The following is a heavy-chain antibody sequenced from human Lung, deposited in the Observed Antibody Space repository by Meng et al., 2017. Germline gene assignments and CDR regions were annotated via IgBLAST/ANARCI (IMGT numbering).Heavy chain of an antibody. Sequence: EVQRGESGGGLVKPGGSRRRSCAASGFTFRSYSMNWVRQAPGKGLEWVSSISSSSAYADSVKGRFTISRDNAKNSLYLQMNSLRAEDTAVYYCARGRVVVAATPSDYWGQGTLVTVSS. J-gene: IGHJ4*02. V-gene: IGHV3-21*01. CDR2: ISSSSA. CDR3: ARGRVVVAATPSDY. D-gene: IGHD2-15*01. CDR1: GFTFRSYS.